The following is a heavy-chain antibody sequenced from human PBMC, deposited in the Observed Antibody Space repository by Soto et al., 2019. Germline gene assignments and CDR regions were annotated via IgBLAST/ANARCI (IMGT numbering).Heavy chain of an antibody. CDR1: GFTFSSYA. CDR3: AKDQGAGYGYGDHEYYFDY. CDR2: ISGSGGST. D-gene: IGHD4-17*01. J-gene: IGHJ4*02. Sequence: QPGGSLRLSCAASGFTFSSYAMSWVRQAPGKGLEWVSAISGSGGSTYYADSVKGRFTISRDNSKNTLYLQMNSLRAEDTAVYYCAKDQGAGYGYGDHEYYFDYWGQGTLVTVSS. V-gene: IGHV3-23*01.